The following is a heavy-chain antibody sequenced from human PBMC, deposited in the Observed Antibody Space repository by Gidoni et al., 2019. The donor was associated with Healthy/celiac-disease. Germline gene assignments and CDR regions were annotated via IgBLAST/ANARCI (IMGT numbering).Heavy chain of an antibody. CDR3: ARGRFLHYGLGYFDY. D-gene: IGHD3-16*01. CDR1: GGSFSGYY. V-gene: IGHV4-34*01. J-gene: IGHJ4*02. Sequence: QVQLQQWGAGLLKPSETLSLTCAVYGGSFSGYYWRWIRQPPGKGLEWIGEINHIGSTNYNPSLKSRVTISVDTSKNQFSLKLSSVTAADTAVYYCARGRFLHYGLGYFDYWGQGTLVTVSS. CDR2: INHIGST.